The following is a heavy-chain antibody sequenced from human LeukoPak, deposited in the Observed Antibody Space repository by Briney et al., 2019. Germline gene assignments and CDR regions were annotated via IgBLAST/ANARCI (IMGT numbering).Heavy chain of an antibody. Sequence: PSETLSLTCGVYGGSLSGYYWTWIRQPPGKGLEWIGEIHPSGRPYYNPSLKSRVTISVDTSKNQFSLKLSSVTAADTAVYYCAKSRGQLVPDYFQHWGQGTLVTVSS. V-gene: IGHV4-34*01. CDR1: GGSLSGYY. J-gene: IGHJ1*01. CDR3: AKSRGQLVPDYFQH. CDR2: IHPSGRP. D-gene: IGHD6-13*01.